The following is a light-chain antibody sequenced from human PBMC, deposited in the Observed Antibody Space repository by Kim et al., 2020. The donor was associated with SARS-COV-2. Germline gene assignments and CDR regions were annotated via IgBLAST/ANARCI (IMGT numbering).Light chain of an antibody. CDR3: QQYNIYPLT. CDR1: QSISVY. CDR2: KAS. V-gene: IGKV1-5*03. Sequence: DIQMTQSPSSLSASVGDRVTITCRASQSISVYVAWYQQKPGKAPNLLIHKASTLESGVPSRFSGSGSGTEFTLTISSLQPDDFASYYCQQYNIYPLTFGQGTKVDIK. J-gene: IGKJ1*01.